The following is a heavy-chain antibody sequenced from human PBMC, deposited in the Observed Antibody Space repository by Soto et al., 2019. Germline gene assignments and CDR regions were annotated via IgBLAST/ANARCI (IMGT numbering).Heavy chain of an antibody. CDR3: ARDSAHYSYDSSGYPYYFDF. Sequence: QVQLVQSGAEVKKPGASVKVSCKASGYTFTSYGISWVRQAPGQGLEWMGWISAYNGNTNYAQKLQGRVTMTTDTSTRTAFMELRSLRFEDTAVYYCARDSAHYSYDSSGYPYYFDFWGQGTLVTVSS. CDR2: ISAYNGNT. V-gene: IGHV1-18*01. J-gene: IGHJ4*02. CDR1: GYTFTSYG. D-gene: IGHD3-22*01.